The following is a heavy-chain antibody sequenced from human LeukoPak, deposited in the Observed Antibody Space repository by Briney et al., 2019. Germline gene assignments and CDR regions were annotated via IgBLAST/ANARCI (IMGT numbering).Heavy chain of an antibody. CDR3: AKSPPYYYDSSGYGDY. V-gene: IGHV3-30*02. CDR2: IRYDGSNK. Sequence: PGGSLRLSCAASGFTFSSYGMHWVRQAPGKGLEWVAFIRYDGSNKYYADSVKGRFTISRDNSKNTLYLQMNSLRAEDTAVYYCAKSPPYYYDSSGYGDYWGQGTLVTVSS. D-gene: IGHD3-22*01. J-gene: IGHJ4*02. CDR1: GFTFSSYG.